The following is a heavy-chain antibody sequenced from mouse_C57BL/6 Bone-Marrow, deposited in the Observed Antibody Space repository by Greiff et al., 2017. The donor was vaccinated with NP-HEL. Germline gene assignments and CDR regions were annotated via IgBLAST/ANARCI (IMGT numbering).Heavy chain of an antibody. V-gene: IGHV1-52*01. CDR2: IDPSDSET. J-gene: IGHJ4*01. Sequence: QVQLKQPGAELVRPGSSVKLSCKASGYTFTSYWMHWVKQRPIQGLEWIGNIDPSDSETPYNQKFKDKATLTVDKSSSTAYMQLSSLTSEDSAVYYCARRGAMDYWGQGTSVTVSS. CDR1: GYTFTSYW. CDR3: ARRGAMDY.